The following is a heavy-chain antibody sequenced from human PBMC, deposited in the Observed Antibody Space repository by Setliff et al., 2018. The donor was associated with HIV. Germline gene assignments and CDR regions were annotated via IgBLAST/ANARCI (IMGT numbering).Heavy chain of an antibody. D-gene: IGHD3-16*01. J-gene: IGHJ6*02. CDR1: GFIFSSFD. Sequence: SGGSLRLSCAASGFIFSSFDMHWVRQAPGKGLEWVAFIRYDESSQYSADSVKGRFTISRDNSGNTLYLEMNSLTTDDTAVYFCAKDITSHGMDVWGQGTTVT. CDR2: IRYDESSQ. V-gene: IGHV3-30*02. CDR3: AKDITSHGMDV.